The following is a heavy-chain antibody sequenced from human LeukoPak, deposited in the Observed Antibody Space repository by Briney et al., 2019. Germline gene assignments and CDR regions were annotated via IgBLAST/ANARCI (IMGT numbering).Heavy chain of an antibody. V-gene: IGHV4-59*08. J-gene: IGHJ4*02. CDR1: GGSISSYY. D-gene: IGHD1-26*01. CDR3: ARLEWELLPEDY. CDR2: IYYSGST. Sequence: KSSETLSLTCTVSGGSISSYYWSWIRQPPGKGLEWIGYIYYSGSTNYNPSLKSRVTISVDTSKNQFSLKLSSVTAADTAVYYCARLEWELLPEDYWGQGTLVTDSS.